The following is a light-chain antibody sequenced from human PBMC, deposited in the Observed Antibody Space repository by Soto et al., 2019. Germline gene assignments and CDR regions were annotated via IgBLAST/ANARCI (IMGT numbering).Light chain of an antibody. CDR1: QSVSRH. J-gene: IGKJ4*01. CDR2: DTS. Sequence: EIVLTQSPGTLSLSPGERATLSCRASQSVSRHLAWYQQKPGQAPRLLIYDTSNRAGGIPVRFSGSGSGTDFTLTISSLEPDDFAVYYCQQRSNRPLTFGGGTKVDIK. V-gene: IGKV3-11*01. CDR3: QQRSNRPLT.